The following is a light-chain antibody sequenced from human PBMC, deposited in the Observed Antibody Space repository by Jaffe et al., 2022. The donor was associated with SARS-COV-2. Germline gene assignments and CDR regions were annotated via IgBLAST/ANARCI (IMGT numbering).Light chain of an antibody. CDR1: SSNIGSNN. Sequence: QSVLTQPPSASGTPGQRVTISCSGSSSNIGSNNVNWYQQLPGTAPRLLIYTNNQRPSGVPDRFSGSKSGTSASLAITGLRSDDEADYYCAAWDDSLNGNVVFGGGTKLTVL. V-gene: IGLV1-44*01. J-gene: IGLJ2*01. CDR3: AAWDDSLNGNVV. CDR2: TNN.